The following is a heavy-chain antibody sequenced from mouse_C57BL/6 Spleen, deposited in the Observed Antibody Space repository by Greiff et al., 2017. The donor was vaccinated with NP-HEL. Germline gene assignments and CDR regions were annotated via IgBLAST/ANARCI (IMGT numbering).Heavy chain of an antibody. CDR3: ARDPYYYGSSYWYFDV. V-gene: IGHV5-4*01. Sequence: EVMLVESGGGLVKPGGSLKLSCAASGFTFSSYAMSWVRQTPEKRLEWVATISDGGSYTYYPDNVKDRFTISRDNAKNNLYLQMSHLKSEDTAMYYCARDPYYYGSSYWYFDVWGTGTTVTVSS. J-gene: IGHJ1*03. CDR1: GFTFSSYA. D-gene: IGHD1-1*01. CDR2: ISDGGSYT.